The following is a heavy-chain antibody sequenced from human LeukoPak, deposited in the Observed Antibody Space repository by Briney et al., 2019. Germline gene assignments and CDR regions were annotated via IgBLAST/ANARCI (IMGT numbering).Heavy chain of an antibody. CDR1: GGSFSSRNW. V-gene: IGHV4-4*02. Sequence: PSETLSLTCAVSGGSFSSRNWWSWVRQPPGKGLEWIGEIYHSGSTNYNPSLKSRVTISVDKSKNQFSLKLSSVTAADTAVYYCARVLEARVDYFDYWGQGTLVTVSS. CDR2: IYHSGST. CDR3: ARVLEARVDYFDY. D-gene: IGHD2/OR15-2a*01. J-gene: IGHJ4*01.